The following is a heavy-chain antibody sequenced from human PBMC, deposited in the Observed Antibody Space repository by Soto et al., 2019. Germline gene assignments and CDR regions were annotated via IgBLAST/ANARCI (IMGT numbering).Heavy chain of an antibody. CDR1: GFTFSSYS. CDR3: ARKFFAGRRAVNFDY. J-gene: IGHJ4*02. V-gene: IGHV3-21*01. Sequence: GGSLRLSCAASGFTFSSYSMNWVRQAPGKGLEWVSSISSTSSYIYYADSVRGRFTISRDNAKNSLYLQLNSLRAEDTAVYYCARKFFAGRRAVNFDYWGQGTLVTVSS. D-gene: IGHD3-3*01. CDR2: ISSTSSYI.